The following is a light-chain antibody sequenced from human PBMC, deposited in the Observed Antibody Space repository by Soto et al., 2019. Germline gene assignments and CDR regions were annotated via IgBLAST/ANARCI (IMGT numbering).Light chain of an antibody. CDR2: GAS. V-gene: IGKV3-15*01. CDR1: QSVNSN. J-gene: IGKJ1*01. CDR3: LHYYDWPRWT. Sequence: ELAMTQSPATRSVSPGERATLFCRGSQSVNSNLAWYQQKPGQAXRLLIYGASTRATGIPARFSGSGTGTEFTLTISSLQPEDFAVYYCLHYYDWPRWTFGQGTKVDIK.